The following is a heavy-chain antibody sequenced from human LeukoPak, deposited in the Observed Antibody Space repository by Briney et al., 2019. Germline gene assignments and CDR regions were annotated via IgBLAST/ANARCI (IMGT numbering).Heavy chain of an antibody. D-gene: IGHD6-6*01. Sequence: SGXXVSSXTAAWNXVRXSPSXXXXXLGRTYYRSKWYNNYAVSVKSRITINSDSSKNQVSLQLNSVTPEDTAVYYCARDISSSNYYFDYWGQGTLVTVSS. CDR1: GXXVSSXTAA. V-gene: IGHV6-1*01. CDR2: TYYRSKWYN. CDR3: ARDISSSNYYFDY. J-gene: IGHJ4*02.